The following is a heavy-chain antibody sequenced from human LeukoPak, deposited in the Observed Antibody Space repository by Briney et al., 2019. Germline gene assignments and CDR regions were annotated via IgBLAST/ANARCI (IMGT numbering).Heavy chain of an antibody. CDR2: IYTSGST. V-gene: IGHV4-4*07. CDR1: GGSISSYY. D-gene: IGHD6-6*01. J-gene: IGHJ4*02. CDR3: ASNPKRYSSSAGFDY. Sequence: SETLSLTCTVSGGSISSYYWSWIRQPAGKGLVWIGRIYTSGSTNYNPSLKSRVTMSVDTSKNQFSLKLSSVTAADTAVYYCASNPKRYSSSAGFDYWGQGTLVTVSS.